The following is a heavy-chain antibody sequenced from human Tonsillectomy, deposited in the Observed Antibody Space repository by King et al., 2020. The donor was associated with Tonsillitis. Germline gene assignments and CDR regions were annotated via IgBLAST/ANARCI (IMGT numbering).Heavy chain of an antibody. CDR1: AFTFRTYV. V-gene: IGHV3-30*04. Sequence: VQLVESGGGVVQPGTSLRLSCEVSAFTFRTYVLDWVRQAPGKGLEGVAVISYDGKNKVYAESVKGRFTISRDNSKKTLFMQLNSRRPEDTALYYCAVRRDCSDSNCYNAFYIWGQGTMVTVSS. D-gene: IGHD2-2*02. J-gene: IGHJ3*02. CDR3: AVRRDCSDSNCYNAFYI. CDR2: ISYDGKNK.